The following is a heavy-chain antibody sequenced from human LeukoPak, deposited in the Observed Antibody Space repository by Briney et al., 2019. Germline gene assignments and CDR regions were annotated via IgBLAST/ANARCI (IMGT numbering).Heavy chain of an antibody. CDR1: GYSFTTYW. CDR3: ARRIRYYYGMDV. Sequence: GVSLKISCKGSGYSFTTYWIGWVRQMRGKGLEWMGIIYPGDSDTRYSPSFQGQVTISADRSITTAYLQWSSLKASDTAIYYCARRIRYYYGMDVWGQGTTVTVSS. CDR2: IYPGDSDT. D-gene: IGHD2-15*01. J-gene: IGHJ6*02. V-gene: IGHV5-51*01.